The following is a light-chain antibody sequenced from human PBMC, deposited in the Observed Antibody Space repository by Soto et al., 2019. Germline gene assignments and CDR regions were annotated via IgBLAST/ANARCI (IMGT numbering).Light chain of an antibody. CDR1: QSISTH. Sequence: EIQMPQSPSTLSASVGDSVTITCRASQSISTHLAWYQQKPGKAPEVLIYDASTLESGVPSRFSGSGSGTKFTLTISSLQPDDFATYYCQQYSSNLYTFGQGTKLEIK. CDR2: DAS. J-gene: IGKJ2*01. V-gene: IGKV1-5*01. CDR3: QQYSSNLYT.